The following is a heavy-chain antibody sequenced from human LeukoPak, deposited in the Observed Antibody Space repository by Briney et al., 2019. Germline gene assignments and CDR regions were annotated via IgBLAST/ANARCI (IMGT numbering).Heavy chain of an antibody. CDR1: GFTFSDYY. Sequence: GGSLRLSCAASGFTFSDYYMSWIRQAPGKGLEWVSYISSSGSTIYYADSVKGRFTISTHKSSNTVYLQMNSLRPEDTAMYYCAREHIVVGSDAFDIWGQGTMVTVSS. CDR3: AREHIVVGSDAFDI. CDR2: ISSSGSTI. J-gene: IGHJ3*02. V-gene: IGHV3-11*01. D-gene: IGHD2-21*01.